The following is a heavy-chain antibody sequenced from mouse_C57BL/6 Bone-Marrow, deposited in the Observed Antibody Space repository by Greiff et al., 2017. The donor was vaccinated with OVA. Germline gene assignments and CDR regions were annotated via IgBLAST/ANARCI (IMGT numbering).Heavy chain of an antibody. CDR2: FDPANGNT. J-gene: IGHJ2*01. D-gene: IGHD1-1*01. CDR3: ASITTVVATGGGY. CDR1: GFHIKNTY. Sequence: EVQLQQSVAELVRPGASVKLSCTASGFHIKNTYMHWVRQRPEQGLEWIGRFDPANGNTKYAPKFQGQATITADSSSNTAYLQLSSLTSEDTAIYYCASITTVVATGGGYWGQGTTLTVSS. V-gene: IGHV14-3*01.